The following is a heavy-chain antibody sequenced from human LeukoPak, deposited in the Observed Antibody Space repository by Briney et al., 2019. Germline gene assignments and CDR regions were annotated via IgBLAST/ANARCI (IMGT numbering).Heavy chain of an antibody. D-gene: IGHD3-9*01. CDR3: ARDRRYYDILTGYQTAYYFDY. V-gene: IGHV3-66*01. J-gene: IGHJ4*02. Sequence: PGGSLRLSCAASGFTFSSYAMSWDRQAPGKGLEWVSVIYSGGSTYYADSVKGRFTISRDNSKNTLYLQMNSLRAEDTAVYYCARDRRYYDILTGYQTAYYFDYWGQGTLVTVSS. CDR1: GFTFSSYA. CDR2: IYSGGST.